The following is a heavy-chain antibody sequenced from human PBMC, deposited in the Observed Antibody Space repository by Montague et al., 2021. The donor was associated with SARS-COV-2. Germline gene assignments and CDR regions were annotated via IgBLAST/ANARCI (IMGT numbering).Heavy chain of an antibody. J-gene: IGHJ6*02. Sequence: SETLSLTCTVAGGSISSYYWSWIRQPPGKGLEWIGYINYSGSTNYNPSLKSRVTISVDTSKNQFSLNLSSVTAADTAVYYCAGNIVVHYWYGMDVWGQGTTVTVSS. D-gene: IGHD5-12*01. CDR2: INYSGST. CDR1: GGSISSYY. V-gene: IGHV4-59*01. CDR3: AGNIVVHYWYGMDV.